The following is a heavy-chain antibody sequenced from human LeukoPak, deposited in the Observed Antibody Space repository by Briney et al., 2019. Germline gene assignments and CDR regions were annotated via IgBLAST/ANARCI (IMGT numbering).Heavy chain of an antibody. J-gene: IGHJ3*02. CDR2: IYYSGST. CDR1: GDSISSYY. D-gene: IGHD5-24*01. CDR3: ARNLEMATITSPFDI. Sequence: PSETLSLTCAVSGDSISSYYWNWIRQPPGKGLEWIGYIYYSGSTNYNPSLKSRVTISVDTSKNQFSLKLSSVTAADTAMYYCARNLEMATITSPFDIWGQGTMVTVSS. V-gene: IGHV4-59*01.